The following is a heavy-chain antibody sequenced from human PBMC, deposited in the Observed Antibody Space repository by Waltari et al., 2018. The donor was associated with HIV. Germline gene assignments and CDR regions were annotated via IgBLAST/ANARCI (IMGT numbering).Heavy chain of an antibody. CDR3: VREYSSSRFFDY. CDR1: GFIFSSYW. V-gene: IGHV3-74*01. Sequence: EGLMVESGGGLVQPGGSMVLSCEDSGFIFSSYWMHWVRQAPGKGLVWVSRINSDGNTTTYADSVKGRFTISRDNAKNTLFLQMDSLRAEDTAVYFCVREYSSSRFFDYWGQGTLVTVSS. CDR2: INSDGNTT. J-gene: IGHJ4*02. D-gene: IGHD6-13*01.